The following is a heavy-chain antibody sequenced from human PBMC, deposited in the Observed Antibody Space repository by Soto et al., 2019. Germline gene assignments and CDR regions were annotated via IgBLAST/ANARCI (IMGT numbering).Heavy chain of an antibody. D-gene: IGHD1-7*01. Sequence: ASVKVSCKASGYTFTSYGISWGRHAPGQGLEWMGWISAYNGNTNYAQKPQGRVTMTTDTSTSTAYMELRSLRSDDTAVYYCARRRGWNYVGNYFDYWGQGTLVTVSS. CDR1: GYTFTSYG. CDR2: ISAYNGNT. J-gene: IGHJ4*02. CDR3: ARRRGWNYVGNYFDY. V-gene: IGHV1-18*01.